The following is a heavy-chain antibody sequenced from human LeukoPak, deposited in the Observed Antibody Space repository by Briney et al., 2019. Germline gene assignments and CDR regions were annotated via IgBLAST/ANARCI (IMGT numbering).Heavy chain of an antibody. D-gene: IGHD2-2*02. CDR2: IYTSGST. J-gene: IGHJ4*02. CDR3: ARDSSSTSCYNFIAVTTCPYFDY. V-gene: IGHV4-4*07. CDR1: GGSISSYY. Sequence: MPSETLSLTCTVSGGSISSYYWSWIRQPAGKGLEWIGRIYTSGSTNYNPSLKSRVTMSVDTSKNQFSLKLSSVTAADTAVYYCARDSSSTSCYNFIAVTTCPYFDYWGQGTLVTVSS.